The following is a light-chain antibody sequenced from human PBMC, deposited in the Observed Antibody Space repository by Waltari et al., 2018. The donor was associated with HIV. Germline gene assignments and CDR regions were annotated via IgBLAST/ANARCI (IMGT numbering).Light chain of an antibody. J-gene: IGLJ1*01. CDR2: EVS. CDR3: SSYTSSSTLYV. Sequence: QSALTQPASVSGSPGQSITIPCTGTCSDVGGYNYVSWYLQHPGKAPKLMISEVSNRASGVTNRFSGSESGNTASLTISGLQVEDDADDYCSSYTSSSTLYVVGTGTKVTVL. V-gene: IGLV2-14*01. CDR1: CSDVGGYNY.